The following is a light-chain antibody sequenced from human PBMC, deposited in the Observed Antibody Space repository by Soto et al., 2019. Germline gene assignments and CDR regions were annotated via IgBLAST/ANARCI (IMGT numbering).Light chain of an antibody. CDR1: QSISSSY. V-gene: IGKV3-20*01. Sequence: IVFTQSPGTLSLSPGTGATLSCRASQSISSSYLAWYQKRPGKAPRLLIYGASSRATGIPERLSGSGYGTEFTITISRLETEDFAVYYCQQYGSSSWTFGHGTKVDIK. CDR2: GAS. CDR3: QQYGSSSWT. J-gene: IGKJ1*01.